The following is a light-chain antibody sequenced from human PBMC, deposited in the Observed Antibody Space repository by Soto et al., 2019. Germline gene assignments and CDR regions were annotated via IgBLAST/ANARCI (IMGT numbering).Light chain of an antibody. Sequence: DIQMTQTASSLSASXXDRVTITCGASQSISSYLNWYQQKPGKAPKXXIYAASSLQSGVPSRFSGSGSGTDFTLTISSLQPEDFATYYCQQSYSTPITFGQGTRLEIK. CDR1: QSISSY. V-gene: IGKV1-39*01. CDR3: QQSYSTPIT. CDR2: AAS. J-gene: IGKJ5*01.